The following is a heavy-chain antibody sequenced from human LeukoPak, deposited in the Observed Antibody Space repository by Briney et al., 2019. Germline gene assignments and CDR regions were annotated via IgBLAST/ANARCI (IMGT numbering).Heavy chain of an antibody. D-gene: IGHD4/OR15-4a*01. CDR2: ISSSGGSR. CDR1: GFTFTSYA. V-gene: IGHV3-23*01. Sequence: PGGSLRLSCAASGFTFTSYAMSWVRQAPGKGLEWVSSISSSGGSRYYADSVKGRFTISRDNSQNTLYLQMNTLRAADTAVYYCAKGSSMVATHWFDPWGQGTLVTVSS. J-gene: IGHJ5*02. CDR3: AKGSSMVATHWFDP.